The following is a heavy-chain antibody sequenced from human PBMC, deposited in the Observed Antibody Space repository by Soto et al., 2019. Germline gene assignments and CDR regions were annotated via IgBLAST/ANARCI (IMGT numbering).Heavy chain of an antibody. CDR3: ALASPYCSSPTCXFDF. J-gene: IGHJ4*02. D-gene: IGHD2-2*01. Sequence: GESLKISRKGSGYSFTTYWIGWVRQMPGKGLDWMGIIYPGDSDTRYSPSFKGQVTISADKSISTAYLQWSSLKASDTAIYYCALASPYCSSPTCXFDFWGQRTLVTVSS. CDR1: GYSFTTYW. V-gene: IGHV5-51*01. CDR2: IYPGDSDT.